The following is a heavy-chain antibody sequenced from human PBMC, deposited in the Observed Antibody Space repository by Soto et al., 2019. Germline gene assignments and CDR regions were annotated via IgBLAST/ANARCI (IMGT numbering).Heavy chain of an antibody. D-gene: IGHD3-9*01. CDR2: INHSGST. Sequence: PSETLSLTCAVYGGSFRGYYGSWIRQPPGKGLEWIGEINHSGSTNYNPSLKSRVTISVDTSKNQFSLKLSSVTAADTAVYYCARGPYPRKDILTGYSRYYYYYYMDVWGKGTTVTVSS. CDR3: ARGPYPRKDILTGYSRYYYYYYMDV. CDR1: GGSFRGYY. J-gene: IGHJ6*03. V-gene: IGHV4-34*01.